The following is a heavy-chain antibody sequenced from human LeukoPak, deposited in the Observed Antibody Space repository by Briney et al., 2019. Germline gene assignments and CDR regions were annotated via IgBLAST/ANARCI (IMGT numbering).Heavy chain of an antibody. D-gene: IGHD6-19*01. J-gene: IGHJ4*02. CDR1: GGSFSGYY. CDR2: ISGSGEST. Sequence: PSETLSLTCAVYGGSFSGYYWSWIRQPPGKGLEWVSDISGSGESTHYADSVKGRFTISRDNSKNTLYLQMSSLRGEDTAVYYCAKGAHSSGWLSHDYWGQGTLVTVSS. V-gene: IGHV3-23*01. CDR3: AKGAHSSGWLSHDY.